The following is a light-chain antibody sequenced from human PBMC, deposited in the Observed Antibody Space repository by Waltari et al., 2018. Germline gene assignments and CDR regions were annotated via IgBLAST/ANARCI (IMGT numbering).Light chain of an antibody. Sequence: QPALTQPPSASGSPGQSVTIPCAGTSGDMGTYNYVSWYQHHPGKVPRVMIYEVNKRPSGVPDRFSGSKSGDTASLTVSGLQPEDEAEYFCSTYGGANNLLFGGGTKVTVL. CDR2: EVN. CDR1: SGDMGTYNY. J-gene: IGLJ2*01. V-gene: IGLV2-8*01. CDR3: STYGGANNLL.